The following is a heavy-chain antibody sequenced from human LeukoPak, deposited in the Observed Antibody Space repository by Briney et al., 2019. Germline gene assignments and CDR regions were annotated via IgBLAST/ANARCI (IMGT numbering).Heavy chain of an antibody. Sequence: GGSLRLSCAASGFSFINYAMSWVRQAPARRPEWLSSMKGGGETFYADSVKGRFALSRDDSRNTVYLQLNNLRVEDTAVYYCAKNPYEYYFDHWGQGTLVTVSS. V-gene: IGHV3-23*01. CDR3: AKNPYEYYFDH. D-gene: IGHD5-12*01. CDR2: MKGGGET. J-gene: IGHJ4*02. CDR1: GFSFINYA.